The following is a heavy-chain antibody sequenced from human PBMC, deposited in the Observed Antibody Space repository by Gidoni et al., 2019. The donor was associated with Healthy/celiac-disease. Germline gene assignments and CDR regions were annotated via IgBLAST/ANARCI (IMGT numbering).Heavy chain of an antibody. CDR2: INHRGST. Sequence: QVQLQQWGAGLLQPSETLSLTCAVYGGSFSGYYWSWIRQPPGKGLEWIGEINHRGSTNYNPSLKSRVTISVDTSKNQFSLKLSSVTAADTAVYYCARQRSAYYYYYGMDVWGQGTTVTVSS. J-gene: IGHJ6*02. CDR3: ARQRSAYYYYYGMDV. CDR1: GGSFSGYY. D-gene: IGHD6-25*01. V-gene: IGHV4-34*01.